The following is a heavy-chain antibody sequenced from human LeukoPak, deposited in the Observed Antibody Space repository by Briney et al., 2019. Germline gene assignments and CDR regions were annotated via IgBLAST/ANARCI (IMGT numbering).Heavy chain of an antibody. CDR2: IYSGGST. CDR1: GFTVNRKY. V-gene: IGHV3-66*01. CDR3: ATRPSGDYPYFDY. D-gene: IGHD4-17*01. Sequence: GGSLRLSCVASGFTVNRKYITWVRQAPGKGLEWVSVIYSGGSTNYADSVRGRFTISRDSSRNTLYLQMNSLRAEDTAVYYCATRPSGDYPYFDYWGQGTLVTVSS. J-gene: IGHJ4*02.